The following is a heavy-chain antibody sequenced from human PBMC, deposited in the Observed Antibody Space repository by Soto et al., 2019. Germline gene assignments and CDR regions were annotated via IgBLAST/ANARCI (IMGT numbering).Heavy chain of an antibody. CDR3: ARDNAAAGLYYDYGMDV. Sequence: QVQLVQSGAEVKKPGSSVKVSCKASGGTFSSYAISWVRQAPGQGLEWMGGSIPIFGTANYAQKFQGRVTITADESTSTAYMELSSLRSEDTDVYYCARDNAAAGLYYDYGMDVWGQGTTVTVSS. J-gene: IGHJ6*02. CDR2: SIPIFGTA. CDR1: GGTFSSYA. D-gene: IGHD6-13*01. V-gene: IGHV1-69*01.